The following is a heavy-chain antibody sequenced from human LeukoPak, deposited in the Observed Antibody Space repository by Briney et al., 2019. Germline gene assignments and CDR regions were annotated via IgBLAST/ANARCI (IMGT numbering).Heavy chain of an antibody. CDR1: GGTFSSYA. J-gene: IGHJ6*02. Sequence: ASVKVSCKASGGTFSSYAISWVRQAPGQGLEWMGGIIPIFGTANYARKFQGRVTITADESTSTAYMELSSLRSEDTAVYCCARARSTTDYYGMDVWGQGTTVTVSS. D-gene: IGHD1-14*01. V-gene: IGHV1-69*13. CDR3: ARARSTTDYYGMDV. CDR2: IIPIFGTA.